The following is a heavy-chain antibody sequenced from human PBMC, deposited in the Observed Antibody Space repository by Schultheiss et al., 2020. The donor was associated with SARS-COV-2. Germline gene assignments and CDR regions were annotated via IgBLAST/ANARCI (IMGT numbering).Heavy chain of an antibody. CDR2: ISYDGSNK. D-gene: IGHD6-19*01. J-gene: IGHJ6*02. Sequence: GGSLRLSCAASGFTFSSYAMHWVRQAPGKGLEWVAVISYDGSNKYYADSVKGRFTISRDNSKNTLYLQMNSLRAEDTAVYYCARDDGIAVAGTDYYYGMDVWGQGTTVTVSS. CDR3: ARDDGIAVAGTDYYYGMDV. V-gene: IGHV3-30*04. CDR1: GFTFSSYA.